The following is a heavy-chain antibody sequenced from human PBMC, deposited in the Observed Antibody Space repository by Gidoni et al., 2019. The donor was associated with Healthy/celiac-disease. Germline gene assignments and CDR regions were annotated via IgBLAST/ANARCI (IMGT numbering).Heavy chain of an antibody. CDR1: GFTFSSYS. J-gene: IGHJ6*02. V-gene: IGHV3-21*01. Sequence: EVQLVESGGGLVKPGGSLRLSCAASGFTFSSYSMNWVRQDPGKGLEWVSSISSSSSYIYYADSVKGRFTISRDNAKNSLYLQMNSLRAEDTAVYYCAREMVRGVDMDVWGQGTTVTVSS. CDR2: ISSSSSYI. D-gene: IGHD3-10*01. CDR3: AREMVRGVDMDV.